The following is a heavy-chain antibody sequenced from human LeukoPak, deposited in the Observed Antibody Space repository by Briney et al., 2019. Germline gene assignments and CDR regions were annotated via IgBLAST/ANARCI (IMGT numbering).Heavy chain of an antibody. D-gene: IGHD6-13*01. V-gene: IGHV3-48*03. CDR3: ARARRDRSWYIDDC. CDR1: GFTFSNYE. CDR2: ISSSGSTI. J-gene: IGHJ4*02. Sequence: GGSLRLSCAGSGFTFSNYEMNWVRQAPGKGLEWVSYISSSGSTIYYADSVKGRFTISRDNAKNSLYLQMNSLRAEDTAVYYCARARRDRSWYIDDCWGQGTLVTVSS.